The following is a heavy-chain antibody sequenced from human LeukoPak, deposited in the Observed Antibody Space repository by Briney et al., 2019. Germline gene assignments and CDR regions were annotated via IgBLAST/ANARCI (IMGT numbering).Heavy chain of an antibody. V-gene: IGHV3-74*01. CDR1: GFTFSSYW. Sequence: PGGSLRLSCAASGFTFSSYWMHWVRQAPGKGLVWVSRINTDGSSTSYADSVKGRFTISRDNAKNTLYLQMNSLRAEDTAVYYCAGLAYYYDSSGYYACWGQGTLVTVSS. CDR2: INTDGSST. CDR3: AGLAYYYDSSGYYAC. J-gene: IGHJ4*02. D-gene: IGHD3-22*01.